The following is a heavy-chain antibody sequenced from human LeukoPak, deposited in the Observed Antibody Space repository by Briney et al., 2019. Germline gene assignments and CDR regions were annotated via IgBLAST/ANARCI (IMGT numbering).Heavy chain of an antibody. CDR1: GFTFSSYA. J-gene: IGHJ4*02. V-gene: IGHV3-64*01. Sequence: PGGSLRLSCAASGFTFSSYAMHWVRQAPGKGLEYVSAISSNGGSTYYANSVEGRFTISRDNSKNTLYLQMGSLRAEDMAVYYCARANPYYFDYWGQGTLVTVSS. CDR2: ISSNGGST. CDR3: ARANPYYFDY.